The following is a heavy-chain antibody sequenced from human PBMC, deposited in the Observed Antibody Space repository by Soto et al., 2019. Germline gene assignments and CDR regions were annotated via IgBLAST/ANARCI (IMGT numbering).Heavy chain of an antibody. CDR1: GGSISSGDYY. CDR2: IYYSGST. CDR3: ARGGCSGGSCYVRTYYYYYGMDV. J-gene: IGHJ6*02. Sequence: LSLTCTVSGGSISSGDYYWSWIRQPPGKGLEWIGYIYYSGSTYYNPSLKSRVTISVDTSKNQFSLKLSSVTAADTAVYYCARGGCSGGSCYVRTYYYYYGMDVWGQGTTVTVSS. D-gene: IGHD2-15*01. V-gene: IGHV4-30-4*01.